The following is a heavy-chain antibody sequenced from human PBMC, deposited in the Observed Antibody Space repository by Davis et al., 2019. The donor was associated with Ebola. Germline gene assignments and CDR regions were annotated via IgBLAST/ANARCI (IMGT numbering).Heavy chain of an antibody. D-gene: IGHD3-10*01. CDR1: GFTFDAYT. J-gene: IGHJ4*02. CDR3: ARAIYGSEKLVPGDY. CDR2: ISWGGST. V-gene: IGHV3-43*01. Sequence: PGGSLRLSCAASGFTFDAYTMHWVRQVPGKGLEWVSLISWGGSTYYADSVKGRFTISRDNSKKSLYLQMNSLRTEDTALYYCARAIYGSEKLVPGDYWGQGTLVTVSS.